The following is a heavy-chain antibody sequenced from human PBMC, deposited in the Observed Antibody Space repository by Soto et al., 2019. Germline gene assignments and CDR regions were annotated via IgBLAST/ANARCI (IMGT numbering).Heavy chain of an antibody. V-gene: IGHV1-2*02. CDR2: INLNSGGT. Sequence: ASVKVSCKASGYTFTGYYMHWVRQAPGQGLEWMGWINLNSGGTNYAQKFQGRVTMTRDTSISTAYMELSRLRSDDTAVYYCARVPDIVVVPAGPGYTTLYYYYGMDVCGQGTTVTVYS. CDR1: GYTFTGYY. D-gene: IGHD2-2*01. CDR3: ARVPDIVVVPAGPGYTTLYYYYGMDV. J-gene: IGHJ6*02.